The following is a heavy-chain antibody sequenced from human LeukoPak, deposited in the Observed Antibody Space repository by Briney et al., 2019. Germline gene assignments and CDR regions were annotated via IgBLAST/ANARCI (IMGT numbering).Heavy chain of an antibody. CDR2: IKEDGSEK. J-gene: IGHJ4*02. D-gene: IGHD3-16*01. CDR1: GFNFNNYW. CDR3: ARDVWLPDY. V-gene: IGHV3-7*01. Sequence: PGGSLRLSCAASGFNFNNYWMVWVRQIPGKGLQRVANIKEDGSEKNYVDSVKGRFTISRDNAKNSLYLQMNGLRVEDAAVYYCARDVWLPDYWGQGTLVTVTS.